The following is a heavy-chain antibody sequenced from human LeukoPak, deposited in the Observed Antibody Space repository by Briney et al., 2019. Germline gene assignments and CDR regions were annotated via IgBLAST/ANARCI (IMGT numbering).Heavy chain of an antibody. CDR3: ASDYGGNSDY. D-gene: IGHD4-23*01. V-gene: IGHV3-66*02. CDR1: GFTFTSYS. CDR2: IYSGGST. Sequence: GGSLRLSCAASGFTFTSYSMNWVRQAPGKGLEWVSVIYSGGSTYYADSVKGRFTISRDNSKNTLYLQMNSLRAEDTAVYYCASDYGGNSDYWGQGTLVTVSS. J-gene: IGHJ4*02.